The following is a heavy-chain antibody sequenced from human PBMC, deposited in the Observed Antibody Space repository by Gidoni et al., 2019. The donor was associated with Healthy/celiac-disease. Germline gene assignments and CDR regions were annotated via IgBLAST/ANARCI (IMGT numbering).Heavy chain of an antibody. D-gene: IGHD2-2*01. CDR1: GFRFSTFA. V-gene: IGHV3-30-3*01. CDR3: ARDAYSCSSTGCPYYYYYMDV. CDR2: ISYDGNNK. Sequence: QVQLVESGGGVVQPGRSLRLSCAASGFRFSTFALHWVRQAPGTGLELVAVISYDGNNKYYAEFVKGRFTISKDNSKNTLYLQMNSLRAEDTAIYYCARDAYSCSSTGCPYYYYYMDVWGKGTTVAVSS. J-gene: IGHJ6*03.